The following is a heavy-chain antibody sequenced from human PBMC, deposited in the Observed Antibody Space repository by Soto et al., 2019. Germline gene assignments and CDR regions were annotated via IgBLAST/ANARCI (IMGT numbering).Heavy chain of an antibody. CDR1: GFTFIEYA. D-gene: IGHD6-19*01. J-gene: IGHJ4*01. CDR3: ARDYADIAVAGIPLLAH. Sequence: QVQLVQSGAEVKKPGASVNVSCKASGFTFIEYAMHWVRQAPGQRPEWMGWINAGNGNTRYSQRWQGRVTITRDTSASTVYMDLSSLRSEDTAVYYCARDYADIAVAGIPLLAHWGQGTLVTVSS. CDR2: INAGNGNT. V-gene: IGHV1-3*01.